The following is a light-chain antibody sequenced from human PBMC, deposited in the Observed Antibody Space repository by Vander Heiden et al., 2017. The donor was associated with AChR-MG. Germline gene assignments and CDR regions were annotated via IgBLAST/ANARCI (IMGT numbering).Light chain of an antibody. CDR3: QQYNLYSFT. V-gene: IGKV1-5*03. J-gene: IGKJ2*01. CDR2: KAS. CDR1: QSISTW. Sequence: IQMTQSPSTLSASVGDRVTITCRASQSISTWLAWYQQKPGKAPNRLIYKASILETGVPSRFSGSGSGTEFTLTISSLQPDDLGTYYCQQYNLYSFTFGQGTKLEIK.